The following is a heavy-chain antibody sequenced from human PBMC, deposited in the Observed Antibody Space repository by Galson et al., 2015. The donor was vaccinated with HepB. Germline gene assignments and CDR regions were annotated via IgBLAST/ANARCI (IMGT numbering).Heavy chain of an antibody. V-gene: IGHV4-39*07. Sequence: LSLTCTVSGGSIRSSDYYWGWIRQPPGKGLEWIGNIYYSGSTYYNPSLKSRVTISIDTSKNQFSLKLSSVTAADTAVYYCARDRGYCSGGPCLIGYWGQGTLVTVSS. CDR1: GGSIRSSDYY. J-gene: IGHJ4*02. CDR2: IYYSGST. D-gene: IGHD2-15*01. CDR3: ARDRGYCSGGPCLIGY.